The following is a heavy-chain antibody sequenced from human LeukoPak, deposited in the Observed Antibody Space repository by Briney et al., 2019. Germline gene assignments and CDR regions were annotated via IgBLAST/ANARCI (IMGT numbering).Heavy chain of an antibody. J-gene: IGHJ6*02. D-gene: IGHD3-10*01. V-gene: IGHV1-18*01. CDR2: IMDYNGNT. CDR3: ARVTLSGVIIRSGMDV. CDR1: GYNFRSYG. Sequence: ASVKVSCKASGYNFRSYGFNWVRRAPGQGLEWMGWIMDYNGNTKFAQKFQGRITLTTDTSTSTAYMELRSLRSDDTAIYYCARVTLSGVIIRSGMDVWGQGTTVTVSS.